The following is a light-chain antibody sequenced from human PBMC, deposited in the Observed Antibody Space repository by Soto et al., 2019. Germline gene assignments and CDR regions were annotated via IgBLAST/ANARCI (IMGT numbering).Light chain of an antibody. V-gene: IGLV2-8*01. CDR1: SSDVGDYNY. CDR2: EVN. CDR3: SSFAGSPVV. J-gene: IGLJ2*01. Sequence: QSALTQPPSASGSLGQSVTIPCTGTSSDVGDYNYVSWYQQHPGKVPKLMIYEVNKRPSGVPDRFSGSKSGNTASLTVSGLQAEDEADYYCSSFAGSPVVFGGGTKLTVL.